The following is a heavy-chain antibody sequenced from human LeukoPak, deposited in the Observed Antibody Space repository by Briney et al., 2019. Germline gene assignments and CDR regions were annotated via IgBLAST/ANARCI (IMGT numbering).Heavy chain of an antibody. D-gene: IGHD3-22*01. CDR2: INHSGST. CDR3: ARVLDSSGYYYGFDP. V-gene: IGHV4-34*01. Sequence: SETLSLTCAVYGGSFSGYYWSWIRQPPGKGLEWIGEINHSGSTNYNPSLKGRVTISVDTSKNQFSLKLSSVTAADTAVYYCARVLDSSGYYYGFDPWGQGTLVTVSS. CDR1: GGSFSGYY. J-gene: IGHJ5*02.